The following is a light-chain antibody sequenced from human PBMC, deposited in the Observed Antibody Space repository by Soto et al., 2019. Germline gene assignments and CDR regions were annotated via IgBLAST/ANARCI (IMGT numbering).Light chain of an antibody. J-gene: IGKJ4*01. CDR3: QQYDNWPST. Sequence: EIVLTQSPATLSVSPGERATLSCRASQSIGSKLAWYQQKPGQAPRLLIYGASNRATGIPARFGGSGSGTEFTLTISSLQSEDFAVYSCQQYDNWPSTFGGGTKVDI. CDR2: GAS. V-gene: IGKV3-15*01. CDR1: QSIGSK.